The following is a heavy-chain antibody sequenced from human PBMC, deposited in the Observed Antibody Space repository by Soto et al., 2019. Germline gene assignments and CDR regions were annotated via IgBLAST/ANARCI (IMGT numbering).Heavy chain of an antibody. D-gene: IGHD6-13*01. CDR1: GYTFTSYY. V-gene: IGHV1-46*03. CDR2: INPSGGST. J-gene: IGHJ3*02. Sequence: ASVKVSCKASGYTFTSYYMHWVRQAPGQGLEWMGIINPSGGSTSYAQKFQGRVTMTRDTSTSTVYMELSSLRSEDTAVYYCARKIVRGSSWPPYDAFDIWGQGTMVTVSS. CDR3: ARKIVRGSSWPPYDAFDI.